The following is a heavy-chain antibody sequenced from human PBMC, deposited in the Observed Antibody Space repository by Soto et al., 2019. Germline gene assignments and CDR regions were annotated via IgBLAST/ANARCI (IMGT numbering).Heavy chain of an antibody. CDR2: IYYSGST. D-gene: IGHD3-22*01. CDR3: ARVEGGSLFYYYDSGDDAFDI. CDR1: GGSISSRGYY. V-gene: IGHV4-31*03. J-gene: IGHJ3*02. Sequence: SETLSLTCTVSGGSISSRGYYWSWIRQHPGKGLEWIGYIYYSGSTYYNPSLKSRVTISVDTSENQFSLKLSSVTAADTAVYYCARVEGGSLFYYYDSGDDAFDIWGQGTMVTVSS.